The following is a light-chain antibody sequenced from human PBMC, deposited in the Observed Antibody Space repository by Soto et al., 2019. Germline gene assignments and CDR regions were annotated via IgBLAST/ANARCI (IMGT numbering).Light chain of an antibody. Sequence: QSALTQPRSVSGSPGQSVTISCTGTSSDVGGHNYVSWYQQHPGKAPKLMISSVSKRPSGVPDRFSGSKSGNTASLTISGLQAEDEADYYCCSYAGSYTYVFGTGTKLTAL. J-gene: IGLJ1*01. CDR3: CSYAGSYTYV. CDR1: SSDVGGHNY. V-gene: IGLV2-11*01. CDR2: SVS.